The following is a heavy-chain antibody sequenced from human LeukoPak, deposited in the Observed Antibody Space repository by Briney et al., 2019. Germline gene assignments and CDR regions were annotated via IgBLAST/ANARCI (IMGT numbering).Heavy chain of an antibody. CDR1: GFTFSDYA. CDR3: TKDRDAYRIFDY. Sequence: GGSLRLSCAASGFTFSDYAMNWVRQAPGKGLEWVSAISGSGAGTSYADSVKGRFTISRDNSKNTLYLHMNSLRAEDTAIYYCTKDRDAYRIFDYWGQGTLVTVSS. J-gene: IGHJ4*02. D-gene: IGHD3-16*01. CDR2: ISGSGAGT. V-gene: IGHV3-23*01.